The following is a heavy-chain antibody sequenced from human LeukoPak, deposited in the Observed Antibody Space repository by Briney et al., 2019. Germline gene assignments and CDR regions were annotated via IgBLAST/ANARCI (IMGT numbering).Heavy chain of an antibody. D-gene: IGHD3-16*01. CDR1: GFTFSSYA. Sequence: PGGSLRLSCAASGFTFSSYAMSWVRQAPGKGLEWVSAISGSGGSTYYADSVKGRFTISRDNSKNTLYLQMNSLRAEDTAVYYCAKYYVSWQIRVAAFDIWGQGTMVTVSS. CDR2: ISGSGGST. CDR3: AKYYVSWQIRVAAFDI. V-gene: IGHV3-23*01. J-gene: IGHJ3*02.